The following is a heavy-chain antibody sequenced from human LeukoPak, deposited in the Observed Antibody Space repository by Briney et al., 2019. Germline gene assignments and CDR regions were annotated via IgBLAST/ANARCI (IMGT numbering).Heavy chain of an antibody. Sequence: SETLSLTCAVYGGSFSGYYWSWIRQPPGKGLEWIGEINHSGGTNYNPSLKSRVTISVDTSKNQFSLKLSSVTAADTAVYYCARVRDDILTGCLDYWGQGTLVTVSS. V-gene: IGHV4-34*01. CDR1: GGSFSGYY. CDR3: ARVRDDILTGCLDY. D-gene: IGHD3-9*01. CDR2: INHSGGT. J-gene: IGHJ4*02.